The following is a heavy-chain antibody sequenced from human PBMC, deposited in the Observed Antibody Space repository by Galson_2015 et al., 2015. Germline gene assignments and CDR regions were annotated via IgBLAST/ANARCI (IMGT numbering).Heavy chain of an antibody. CDR1: GYSFPSYW. CDR3: ARLPDYFYDMDV. Sequence: QSGAEVKKPGESLKISCKGSGYSFPSYWIGWVRQMPGKGLEYMGIIYPADSDTRYSPSFQGQVTITVDKSISTAYLQWSSLKASDTAMYYCARLPDYFYDMDVWGQGTTVTVSS. J-gene: IGHJ6*02. CDR2: IYPADSDT. V-gene: IGHV5-51*03.